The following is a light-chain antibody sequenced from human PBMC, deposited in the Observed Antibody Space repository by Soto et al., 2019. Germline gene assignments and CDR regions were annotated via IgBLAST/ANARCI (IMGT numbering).Light chain of an antibody. Sequence: DIQMTQSPSSLSASVGDRVTITCRASQSISSWLAWYQQKPGKAPKLLIYDASTLESGVHSRFSGSGSGTEFTLTIKSLQPDDFATYYCEQYRRYPWTFGQGTKVDNK. CDR1: QSISSW. V-gene: IGKV1-5*01. J-gene: IGKJ1*01. CDR2: DAS. CDR3: EQYRRYPWT.